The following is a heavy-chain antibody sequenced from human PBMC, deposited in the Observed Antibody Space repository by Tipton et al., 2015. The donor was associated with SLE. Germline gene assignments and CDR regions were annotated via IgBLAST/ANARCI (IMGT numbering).Heavy chain of an antibody. V-gene: IGHV3-23*01. D-gene: IGHD3-22*01. CDR2: VSASGIST. CDR1: GFTFDSYA. Sequence: SLRLSCSASGFTFDSYAMGWVRQAPGKGLEWVSAVSASGISTHYADSVEGRFTISRDNSKNTLYLQMKSLRAEDTAIYYCAKDQDHDSRGYPEYFQHWGQGTLVTVSS. J-gene: IGHJ1*01. CDR3: AKDQDHDSRGYPEYFQH.